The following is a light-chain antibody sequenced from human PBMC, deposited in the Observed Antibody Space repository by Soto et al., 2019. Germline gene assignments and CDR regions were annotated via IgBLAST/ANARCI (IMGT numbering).Light chain of an antibody. CDR3: QQYGSSPYT. J-gene: IGKJ2*01. CDR1: QSVSSSY. V-gene: IGKV3-20*01. Sequence: EIVLTQSPGTLSLSPGERATLSCRASQSVSSSYLAWYQQKPGQAPRLLIYGASSRATGIPDRFSGSGSGTDFFLTISRLEPEDFAVYYCQQYGSSPYTFGQGTKLEIK. CDR2: GAS.